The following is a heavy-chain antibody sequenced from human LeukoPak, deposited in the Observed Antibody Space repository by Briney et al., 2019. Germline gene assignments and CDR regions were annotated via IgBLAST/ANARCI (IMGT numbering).Heavy chain of an antibody. Sequence: SETLSLTCTGSGGSISSYYWSWIRQPPGKGLEWIGRIYTSGSTNYNPSLKSRVTMSVDTFKNQFSLKLSSVTAADTAVYYCARGRVDYGDYPPLNWFDPWGQGTLVTVSS. J-gene: IGHJ5*02. D-gene: IGHD4-17*01. CDR2: IYTSGST. CDR3: ARGRVDYGDYPPLNWFDP. V-gene: IGHV4-4*07. CDR1: GGSISSYY.